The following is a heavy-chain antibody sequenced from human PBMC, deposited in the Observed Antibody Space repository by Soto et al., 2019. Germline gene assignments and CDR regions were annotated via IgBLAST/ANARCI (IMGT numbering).Heavy chain of an antibody. D-gene: IGHD3-22*01. CDR2: ISSSGSTI. Sequence: PGGSLRLSCAASGFTFSDYYMSWIRQAPGKGLEWVSYISSSGSTIYYADSVKGRFTISRDNAKNSLYLQMNSLRAEDTAVYYCARDDSSGYYDSGGAFDIWGQGTMVTGSS. V-gene: IGHV3-11*01. CDR3: ARDDSSGYYDSGGAFDI. J-gene: IGHJ3*02. CDR1: GFTFSDYY.